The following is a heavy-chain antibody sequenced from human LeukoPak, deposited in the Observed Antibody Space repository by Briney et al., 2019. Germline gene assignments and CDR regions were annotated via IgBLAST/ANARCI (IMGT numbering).Heavy chain of an antibody. D-gene: IGHD6-19*01. V-gene: IGHV3-23*01. CDR3: AKGSGDSSAWFQLFDY. Sequence: GGSLRLSCSASGFTFSSHGMNWVRQAPGKGLEWVSGIRGDGVTTYYADSVKGRFTISRDNSKNTLYLQMNSLRAEDTAVYYCAKGSGDSSAWFQLFDYWGQGTLVTVSS. J-gene: IGHJ4*02. CDR1: GFTFSSHG. CDR2: IRGDGVTT.